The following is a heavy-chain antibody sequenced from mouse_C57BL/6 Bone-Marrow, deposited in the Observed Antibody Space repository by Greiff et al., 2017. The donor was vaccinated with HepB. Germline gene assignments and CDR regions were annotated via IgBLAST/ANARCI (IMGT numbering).Heavy chain of an antibody. J-gene: IGHJ4*01. V-gene: IGHV1-20*01. D-gene: IGHD2-2*01. CDR2: INPYNGDT. CDR3: ARRMGLLWVRRGAMDY. CDR1: GYSFTGYF. Sequence: VQLQQSGPELVKPGDSVKISCKASGYSFTGYFMNWVMQSHGKSLEWIGRINPYNGDTFYNQKFKGKATLTVDKSSSTAHMELRSLTSEDSAVYYCARRMGLLWVRRGAMDYWGQGTSVTVSS.